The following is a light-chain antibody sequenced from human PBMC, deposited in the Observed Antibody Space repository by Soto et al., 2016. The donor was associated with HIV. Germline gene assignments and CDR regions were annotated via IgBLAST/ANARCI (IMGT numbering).Light chain of an antibody. Sequence: AIQMTQSPSSLSASVGDRVTITCRASQGIKNELGWYQQKPGKAPKLLIYSTSTLGSGVPSRFSGSASGTDFTLTISSLQPEDSASYFCLQDYSYPXTFGQGTKLEIK. CDR1: QGIKNE. CDR3: LQDYSYPXT. V-gene: IGKV1-6*01. J-gene: IGKJ2*01. CDR2: STS.